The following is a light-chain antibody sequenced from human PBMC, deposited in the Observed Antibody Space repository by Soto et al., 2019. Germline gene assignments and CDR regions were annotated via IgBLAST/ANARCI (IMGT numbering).Light chain of an antibody. CDR1: SSNIGNNY. Sequence: QSVLTQPPSVSAAPGQKVSISCSGSSSNIGNNYVSWYQHLPGTAPRLLIYDNDKRPSGIPDRFSGSKSGTSATLGITGLQTGDEADYYCVTSHSSLSPVVFGGGTNLTVL. J-gene: IGLJ2*01. V-gene: IGLV1-51*01. CDR3: VTSHSSLSPVV. CDR2: DND.